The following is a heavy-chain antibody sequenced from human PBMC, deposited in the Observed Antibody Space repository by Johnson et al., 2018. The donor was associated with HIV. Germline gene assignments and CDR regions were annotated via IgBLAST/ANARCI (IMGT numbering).Heavy chain of an antibody. Sequence: VQLVESGGGLVQPGGSLRLSCAGSEFTFNDYAMHWVRQAPGKGLELLSYISSSGSTIYYADSVKGRFTISRDNAKNTLYLQMNSLRADDTAVYYCAREGPSERAGFDIWGQGTMVTVSS. J-gene: IGHJ3*02. V-gene: IGHV3-48*03. CDR1: EFTFNDYA. CDR3: AREGPSERAGFDI. CDR2: ISSSGSTI.